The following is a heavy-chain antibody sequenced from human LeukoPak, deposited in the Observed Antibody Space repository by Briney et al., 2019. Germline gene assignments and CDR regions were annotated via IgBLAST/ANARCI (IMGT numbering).Heavy chain of an antibody. CDR3: AKDTRQYSTSGEFDY. CDR1: GFTFSSYS. Sequence: GGSLRLSCAASGFTFSSYSMNWVRQAPGKGLEWVSYISSSSSTIYYADSVKGRYTISRDNAKNSLYLQMNSLRAEDMALYYCAKDTRQYSTSGEFDYWGQGTLVTVSS. J-gene: IGHJ4*02. D-gene: IGHD6-6*01. CDR2: ISSSSSTI. V-gene: IGHV3-48*04.